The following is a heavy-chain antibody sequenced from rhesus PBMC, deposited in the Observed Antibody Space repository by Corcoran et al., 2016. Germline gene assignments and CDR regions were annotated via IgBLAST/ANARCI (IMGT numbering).Heavy chain of an antibody. Sequence: QVQLQESGPGVVKPSETLSLTCAVSGGSISDSFWWTWIRPPPGKGLEWIGYIYGSSASTYYNPSLKSRVTISKDTSKNQFSLKLNSVTAADTAVYYCARSRWYFDLWGPGTPITISS. CDR2: IYGSSAST. CDR3: ARSRWYFDL. J-gene: IGHJ2*01. CDR1: GGSISDSFW. V-gene: IGHV4S10*01.